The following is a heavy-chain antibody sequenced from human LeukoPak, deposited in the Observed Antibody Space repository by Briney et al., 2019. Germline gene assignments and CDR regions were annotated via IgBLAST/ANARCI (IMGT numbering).Heavy chain of an antibody. Sequence: SETLSLTCTVSGGSINSYYWSWIRQPAGKGLEWIGSMFYSGNTYYNPSLKSRAAMSVDTSKNQFSLRLSSVTAADTAMYYCARHISPNSAYFYYYYGMDVWGQGTTVTVSS. J-gene: IGHJ6*02. CDR2: MFYSGNT. D-gene: IGHD1-26*01. V-gene: IGHV4-59*04. CDR3: ARHISPNSAYFYYYYGMDV. CDR1: GGSINSYY.